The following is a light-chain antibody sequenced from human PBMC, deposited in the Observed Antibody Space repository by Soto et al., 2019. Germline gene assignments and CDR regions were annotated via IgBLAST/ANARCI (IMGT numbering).Light chain of an antibody. V-gene: IGKV1-8*01. Sequence: AIRMTQSPSSFSASTGDRVTITCRASQGISNYLAWYQQKPGKAPNLLIYAASTLQSGVPSRFSGSGSVTDCTLTISYLQSEDFATYFGQQYYSYPPIFGQGTKLEIK. CDR2: AAS. CDR3: QQYYSYPPI. J-gene: IGKJ2*01. CDR1: QGISNY.